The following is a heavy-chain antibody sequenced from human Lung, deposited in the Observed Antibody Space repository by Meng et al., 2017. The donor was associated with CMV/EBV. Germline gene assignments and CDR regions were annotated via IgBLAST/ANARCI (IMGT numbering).Heavy chain of an antibody. D-gene: IGHD1-14*01. CDR1: GFPFNKAW. CDR2: IKTRVSGGTA. V-gene: IGHV3-15*01. J-gene: IGHJ4*02. Sequence: LSLTCATSGFPFNKAWMNWVRQAPGKGLEWVGRIKTRVSGGTADYAASVKGRFTISRDDSKKILFLQMNSLKSEDTAVYYCTDTGPLAPNWGQGTLVTVSS. CDR3: TDTGPLAPN.